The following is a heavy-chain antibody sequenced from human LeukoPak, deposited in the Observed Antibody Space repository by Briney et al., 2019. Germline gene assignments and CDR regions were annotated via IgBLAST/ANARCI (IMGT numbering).Heavy chain of an antibody. J-gene: IGHJ4*02. V-gene: IGHV4-39*01. D-gene: IGHD6-25*01. Sequence: SETLSLTCSVSGGSINNVVYYWDWIRQPPGKALGWIGDIYQTGTTYYNPSFESRVTISADTSNNQVSLKMNAVTAADTAVYYCARRRGSSSGGPFDYWGRGTLVIVSS. CDR1: GGSINNVVYY. CDR3: ARRRGSSSGGPFDY. CDR2: IYQTGTT.